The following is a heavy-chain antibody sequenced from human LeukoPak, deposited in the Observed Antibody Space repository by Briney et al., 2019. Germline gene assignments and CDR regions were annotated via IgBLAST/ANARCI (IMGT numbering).Heavy chain of an antibody. Sequence: PGGSLRLSCEGSGFTFNTYAMSWVRQAPGKGLEWVSGVSGSGDFTDYADSVKGRFTISRDNPKNTLFLQMSSLRVEDTAIYYCAKERFCSGGSCYASHDLHWGQGILVTVSS. V-gene: IGHV3-23*01. CDR3: AKERFCSGGSCYASHDLH. D-gene: IGHD2-15*01. CDR2: VSGSGDFT. CDR1: GFTFNTYA. J-gene: IGHJ4*02.